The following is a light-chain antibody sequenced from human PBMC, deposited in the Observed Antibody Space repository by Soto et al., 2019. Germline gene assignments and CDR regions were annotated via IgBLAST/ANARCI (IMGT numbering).Light chain of an antibody. CDR3: QQGYSSAIT. J-gene: IGKJ5*01. Sequence: DIQMTQSPSSLSASVGDRVTITCRASQSISSYLNWYQQKPGKAPKFLIYAASSLQSGVPSRFSGSGSGTDFTLTVNSLQPEDVATYYCQQGYSSAITFGQGTRLEIK. CDR1: QSISSY. V-gene: IGKV1-39*01. CDR2: AAS.